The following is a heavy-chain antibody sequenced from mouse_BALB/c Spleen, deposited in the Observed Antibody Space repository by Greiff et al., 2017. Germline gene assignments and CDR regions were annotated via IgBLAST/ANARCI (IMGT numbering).Heavy chain of an antibody. D-gene: IGHD2-2*01. CDR3: TREDGYGQ. CDR2: ISSGGSYT. CDR1: GFTFSSYT. V-gene: IGHV5-6-4*01. Sequence: EVHLVESGGGLVKPGGSLKLSCAASGFTFSSYTMSWVRQTPEKRLEWVATISSGGSYTYYPDSVKGRFTISRDNAKNTLYLQMSSLKSEDTAMYYCTREDGYGQWGQGTTLTVSS. J-gene: IGHJ2*01.